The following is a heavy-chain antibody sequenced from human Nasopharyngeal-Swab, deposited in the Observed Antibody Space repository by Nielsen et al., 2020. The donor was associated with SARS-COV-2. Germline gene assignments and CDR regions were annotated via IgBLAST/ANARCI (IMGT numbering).Heavy chain of an antibody. CDR2: ISYDGSNK. V-gene: IGHV3-30*18. Sequence: GESLKISCAASGFTFSSYGVHWVRQAPGKGLEWVAVISYDGSNKYYADSVKGRFTISRDNSKNTLYLQMNSLRAEDTAVYYCAKNSGYDSFDYWGQGTLVTVSS. J-gene: IGHJ4*02. D-gene: IGHD5-12*01. CDR3: AKNSGYDSFDY. CDR1: GFTFSSYG.